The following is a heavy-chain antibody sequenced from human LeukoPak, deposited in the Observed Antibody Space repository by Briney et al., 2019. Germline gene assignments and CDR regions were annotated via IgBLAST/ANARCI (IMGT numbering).Heavy chain of an antibody. J-gene: IGHJ6*02. Sequence: SETLSLTCIVSGGSVSSGSYYWSWIRQPPGKGLEWIGYIYNSVRTNYNPSLKSRVTISVDTSKNQLSLKLSSVTAADTAVYFCVRDLVATIDHYYYGMDVWGQGTTVTVS. CDR3: VRDLVATIDHYYYGMDV. V-gene: IGHV4-61*01. D-gene: IGHD5-12*01. CDR1: GGSVSSGSYY. CDR2: IYNSVRT.